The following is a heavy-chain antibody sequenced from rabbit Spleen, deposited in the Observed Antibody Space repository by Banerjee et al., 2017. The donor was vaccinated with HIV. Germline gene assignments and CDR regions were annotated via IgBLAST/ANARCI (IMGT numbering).Heavy chain of an antibody. V-gene: IGHV1S45*01. CDR3: ARDLVAVIGWNFNL. CDR2: IYDGSGIST. J-gene: IGHJ4*01. CDR1: GFSFSSTYY. D-gene: IGHD1-1*01. Sequence: QEQLVESGGGLVQPEGSLTLTCKASGFSFSSTYYMCWVRQAPGKGLEWIACIYDGSGISTKYASWAKGRFTISKTSSTTVTLQMTSLTAADTATYLCARDLVAVIGWNFNLWGQGTLVTVS.